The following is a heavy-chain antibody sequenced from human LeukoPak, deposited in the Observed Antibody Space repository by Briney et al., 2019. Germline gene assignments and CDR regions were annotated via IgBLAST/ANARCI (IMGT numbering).Heavy chain of an antibody. CDR1: GYTSTGYY. Sequence: GASVKVSCKASGYTSTGYYMHWVRQAPGQGLEWMGIINPSGGSTSYAQKFQGRVTMTRDTSTSTVYMELSSLRSEDTAVYYCARSADTAMATGAFDIWGQGTMVTVSS. CDR2: INPSGGST. D-gene: IGHD5-18*01. CDR3: ARSADTAMATGAFDI. J-gene: IGHJ3*02. V-gene: IGHV1-46*01.